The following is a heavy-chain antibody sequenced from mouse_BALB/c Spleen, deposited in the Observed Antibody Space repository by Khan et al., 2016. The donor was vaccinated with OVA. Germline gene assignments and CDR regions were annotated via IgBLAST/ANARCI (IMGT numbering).Heavy chain of an antibody. CDR3: ANNRHGYFDY. CDR2: IWSGGIT. CDR1: GFSLTNYG. Sequence: QVQLQQSGPGLVQPSQSLSITCTVSGFSLTNYGVHWVRQSPGKGLEWLGVIWSGGITDYNETFISRLSTSKDISKSQVFFIMNSRQANEAAIYSCANNRHGYFDYWGQGTTLTVSS. J-gene: IGHJ2*01. D-gene: IGHD1-1*02. V-gene: IGHV2-2*02.